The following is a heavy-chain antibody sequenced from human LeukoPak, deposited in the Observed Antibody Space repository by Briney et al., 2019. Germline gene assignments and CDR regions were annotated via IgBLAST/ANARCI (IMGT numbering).Heavy chain of an antibody. D-gene: IGHD3-10*01. CDR1: GGTFSSYA. J-gene: IGHJ6*02. CDR3: QKSSDYYYGMDV. V-gene: IGHV1-69*01. CDR2: IIPIFGTA. Sequence: SVKVSCKASGGTFSSYAISWVRQAPGQGLEWMGGIIPIFGTANYAQKFQGRVTITADESTSTTYMELSSLRSEDTAVYYCQKSSDYYYGMDVWGQGTTVTVSS.